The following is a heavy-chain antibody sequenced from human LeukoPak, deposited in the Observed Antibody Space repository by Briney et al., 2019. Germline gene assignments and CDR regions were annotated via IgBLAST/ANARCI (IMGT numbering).Heavy chain of an antibody. CDR2: ISGSGGST. J-gene: IGHJ4*02. CDR1: GFTFSSYA. CDR3: AKAFMIVVVVAAPFDY. V-gene: IGHV3-23*01. D-gene: IGHD2-15*01. Sequence: GGSLRLSCAASGFTFSSYAMSWVRQAPGKGLEGVSAISGSGGSTYYADSVKGRFTISRDNSKNTLYLQMNSLRAEDTAVYYCAKAFMIVVVVAAPFDYWGQGTLVTVSS.